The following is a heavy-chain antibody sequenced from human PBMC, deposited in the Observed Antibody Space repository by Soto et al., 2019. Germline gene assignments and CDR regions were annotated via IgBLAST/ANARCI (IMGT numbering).Heavy chain of an antibody. CDR2: IVPVFGSV. CDR1: EGSFSNYA. V-gene: IGHV1-69*06. CDR3: ASPANIACRAGDHYYYYGMDV. D-gene: IGHD1-26*01. J-gene: IGHJ6*02. Sequence: QVQLVQSGAEVKKPGSSVKVSCKTSEGSFSNYAISWVRQAPGQGLEWMGGIVPVFGSVKYAQNFHGRVTLTAYTVTTTANMELCSRRADDTAVYYCASPANIACRAGDHYYYYGMDVWGQGTTVTVAS.